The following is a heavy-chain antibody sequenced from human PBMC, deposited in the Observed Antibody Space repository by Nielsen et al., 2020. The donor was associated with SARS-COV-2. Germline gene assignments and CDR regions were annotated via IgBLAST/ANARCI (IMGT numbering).Heavy chain of an antibody. V-gene: IGHV3-23*01. CDR2: INAHGVIT. CDR3: AKDGGSTSYYYYYYMDV. Sequence: GESLKISCAASGFTFSSYAMSWVRQAPGKGLEWVSTINAHGVITYYADSVRGRFTISRDNSKNTLYLQMNSLRAEDTAVYYCAKDGGSTSYYYYYYMDVWGKGTTVTVSS. J-gene: IGHJ6*03. D-gene: IGHD2-2*01. CDR1: GFTFSSYA.